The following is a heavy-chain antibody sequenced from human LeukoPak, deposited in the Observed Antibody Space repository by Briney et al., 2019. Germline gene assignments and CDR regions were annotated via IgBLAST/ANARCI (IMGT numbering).Heavy chain of an antibody. D-gene: IGHD3-3*01. V-gene: IGHV4-59*08. Sequence: PSETLSLTCTVSGGSISSYYWSWIRQPPGKGLEWIGYIYYSGSTNYNPSLKSRVTISVDTSKNQFSLKLSSVTAADTAVYYCARRSPGYDFWSGYSNYYYYGMDVWGQGTTVTVS. CDR3: ARRSPGYDFWSGYSNYYYYGMDV. CDR2: IYYSGST. CDR1: GGSISSYY. J-gene: IGHJ6*02.